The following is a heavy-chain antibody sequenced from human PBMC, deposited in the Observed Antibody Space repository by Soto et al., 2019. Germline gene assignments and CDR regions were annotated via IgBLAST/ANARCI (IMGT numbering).Heavy chain of an antibody. CDR3: AKDLGLGYSYANPLTPANDY. V-gene: IGHV3-30*18. Sequence: GGSLRLSCAASGFTFSSYGMHWVRQAPGKGLEWVAVISYDGSNKYYADSVKGRFTISRDNSKNTLCLQMNSLRAEDTAVYYCAKDLGLGYSYANPLTPANDYWGQGTLVTVSS. D-gene: IGHD5-18*01. CDR1: GFTFSSYG. J-gene: IGHJ4*02. CDR2: ISYDGSNK.